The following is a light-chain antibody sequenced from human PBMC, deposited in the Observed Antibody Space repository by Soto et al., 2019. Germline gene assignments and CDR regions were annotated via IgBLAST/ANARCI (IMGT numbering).Light chain of an antibody. Sequence: EIVLPQSPGTLSLSHGQRATLSCRASQSVSSSYLAWYQQKPGQAPRLLIYGASSRATGIPDRFSGSGSGTDFTLTISRLEPEDFAVYYCQQYGSSPRTFGQGTKVDI. CDR1: QSVSSSY. J-gene: IGKJ1*01. V-gene: IGKV3-20*01. CDR3: QQYGSSPRT. CDR2: GAS.